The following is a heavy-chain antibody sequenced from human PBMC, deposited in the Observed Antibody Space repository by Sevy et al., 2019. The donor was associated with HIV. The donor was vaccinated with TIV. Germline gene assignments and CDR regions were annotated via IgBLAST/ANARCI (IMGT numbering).Heavy chain of an antibody. CDR2: LSFGCGEI. CDR3: AREGCTKPHDY. V-gene: IGHV3-23*01. CDR1: GFTFSKYS. Sequence: GGALRLSCAASGFTFSKYSMRWVRQPPGKGLEWVSTLSFGCGEINYADSVKGRFTISRDNSKSSVYLQMNNLRPDDTAVYYCAREGCTKPHDYWGQGTLVTVSS. D-gene: IGHD2-8*01. J-gene: IGHJ4*02.